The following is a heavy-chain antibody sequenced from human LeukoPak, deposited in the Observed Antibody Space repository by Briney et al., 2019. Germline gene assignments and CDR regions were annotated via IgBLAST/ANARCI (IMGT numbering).Heavy chain of an antibody. CDR3: AREKARDRINWFDP. CDR2: INPSGGST. CDR1: GYTFTSYY. Sequence: ASVKIFYKASGYTFTSYYMHWVRQAPGQGLEWMGIINPSGGSTSYAQKFQGRVTITRDMSKSTVYMELSSLRSEDTAVYYCAREKARDRINWFDPWGQGTLVTVSS. V-gene: IGHV1-46*01. J-gene: IGHJ5*02. D-gene: IGHD2-15*01.